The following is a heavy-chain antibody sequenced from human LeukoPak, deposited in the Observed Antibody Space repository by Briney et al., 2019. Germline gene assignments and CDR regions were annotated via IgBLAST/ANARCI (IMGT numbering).Heavy chain of an antibody. CDR3: ARDSGVVRGVIPFDY. J-gene: IGHJ4*02. V-gene: IGHV1-18*01. CDR1: GYTFSAFY. D-gene: IGHD3-10*01. CDR2: ISAYNGNT. Sequence: ASVKVSCKTSGYTFSAFYMHWVRQAPGQGLEWMGWISAYNGNTNYAQKLQGRVTMTTDTSTSTAYMELRSLRSDDTAVYYCARDSGVVRGVIPFDYWGQGTLVTVSS.